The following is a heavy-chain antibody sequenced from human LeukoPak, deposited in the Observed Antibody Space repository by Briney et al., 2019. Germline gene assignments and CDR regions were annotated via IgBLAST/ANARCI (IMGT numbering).Heavy chain of an antibody. Sequence: SETLSLTCTVSGGSICSYCWSWIRQPAGKGLEWIGRIYTSGSTNYNPSLKSRVTMSVDTSKNQFSLKLSSVTAADTAVYYCARLVYGDYPSYYYYYGMDVWGQGTTVTVSS. CDR2: IYTSGST. CDR3: ARLVYGDYPSYYYYYGMDV. J-gene: IGHJ6*02. V-gene: IGHV4-4*07. D-gene: IGHD4-17*01. CDR1: GGSICSYC.